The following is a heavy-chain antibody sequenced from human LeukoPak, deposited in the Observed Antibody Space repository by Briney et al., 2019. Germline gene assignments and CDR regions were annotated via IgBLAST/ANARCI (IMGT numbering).Heavy chain of an antibody. J-gene: IGHJ6*03. Sequence: PSETLSLTCTVSGGSISSSDRYWGWIRQPPGKGLEWIGSIYYTGTTCYNPSLKSRVTILVDTSKNQFSLKLSSVTAADTAVYYCARARHDYGDYYYYYYMDVWGKGTTVTISS. CDR2: IYYTGTT. CDR3: ARARHDYGDYYYYYYMDV. D-gene: IGHD4-17*01. CDR1: GGSISSSDRY. V-gene: IGHV4-39*07.